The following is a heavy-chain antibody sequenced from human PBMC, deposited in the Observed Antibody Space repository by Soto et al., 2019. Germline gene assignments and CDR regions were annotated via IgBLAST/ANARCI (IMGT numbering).Heavy chain of an antibody. Sequence: QVQLVQSGAEVKEPGSSVRVSCKASGGTFDNFIMNWVRQTPGQGLEWMGGIVPMLGTPTYAEKFKGRVTISATGSTSTMYMEVTILRAEDTAIYYCARNGTYSSSLSQYSGMDVWGQGTKVTVSS. J-gene: IGHJ6*02. CDR1: GGTFDNFI. D-gene: IGHD1-26*01. V-gene: IGHV1-69*01. CDR3: ARNGTYSSSLSQYSGMDV. CDR2: IVPMLGTP.